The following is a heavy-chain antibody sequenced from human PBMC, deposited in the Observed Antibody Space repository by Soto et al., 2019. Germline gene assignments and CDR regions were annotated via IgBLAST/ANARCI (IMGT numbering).Heavy chain of an antibody. J-gene: IGHJ5*02. V-gene: IGHV3-23*01. D-gene: IGHD6-13*01. CDR1: GVTFSSYA. CDR3: AKSEPRGIAAAGVNGWFDP. CDR2: ISGSGGST. Sequence: GGSRRLSCAASGVTFSSYAMSWVRQAPGKGLEWVSAISGSGGSTYYADSVKGRFTISRDNSKNTLYLQMNSLRAEDTAVYYCAKSEPRGIAAAGVNGWFDPWGQGT.